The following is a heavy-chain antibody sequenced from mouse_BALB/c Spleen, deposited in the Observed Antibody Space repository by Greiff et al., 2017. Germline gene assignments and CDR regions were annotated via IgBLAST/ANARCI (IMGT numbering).Heavy chain of an antibody. CDR2: IYPYNGGT. CDR1: GYTFTDYN. V-gene: IGHV1S29*02. J-gene: IGHJ3*01. CDR3: AMGYGSSYSWFAY. Sequence: EVQLVESGPELVKPGASVKISCKASGYTFTDYNMHWVKQSHGKSLEWIGYIYPYNGGTGYNQKFKSKATLTVDNSSSTAYMELRSLTSEDSAVYYCAMGYGSSYSWFAYWGQGTLVTVSA. D-gene: IGHD1-1*01.